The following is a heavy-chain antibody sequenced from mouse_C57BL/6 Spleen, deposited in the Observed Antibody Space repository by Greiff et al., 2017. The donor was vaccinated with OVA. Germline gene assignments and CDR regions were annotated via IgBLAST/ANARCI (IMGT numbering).Heavy chain of an antibody. Sequence: VQLQQSGPELVKPGASVKISCKASGYTFTDYYMNWVKQSHGKSLEWIGDINPNNGGTSYNQKFKGKATLTVDKSSSTAYMELRSLTSEDSAVYYCARWDYLDYWGQGTSVTVSS. CDR1: GYTFTDYY. CDR3: ARWDYLDY. J-gene: IGHJ4*01. V-gene: IGHV1-26*01. CDR2: INPNNGGT. D-gene: IGHD1-1*01.